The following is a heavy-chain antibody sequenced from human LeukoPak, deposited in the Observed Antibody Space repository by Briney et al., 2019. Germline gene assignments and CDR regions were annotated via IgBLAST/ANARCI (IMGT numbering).Heavy chain of an antibody. V-gene: IGHV3-23*01. CDR1: GFTFSNYA. Sequence: GGSLRLSCAASGFTFSNYAMSWVRQAPGRGLEWVSAISGSGGSTYYADSVKGRFTISRDNSKNTLYLQMNSLRADDTAVYYCATQQGIAAAGTDYWGQGTLVTVSS. J-gene: IGHJ4*02. CDR2: ISGSGGST. CDR3: ATQQGIAAAGTDY. D-gene: IGHD6-13*01.